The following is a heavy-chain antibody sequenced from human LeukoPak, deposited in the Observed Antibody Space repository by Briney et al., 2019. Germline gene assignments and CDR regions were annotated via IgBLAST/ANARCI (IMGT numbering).Heavy chain of an antibody. D-gene: IGHD3-10*01. Sequence: ASVKVSCKASGYTFTGYYMHWVRQAPGQGLEWMGWISPNSGDTNYAQKFRGGVTMTRDTSISTAYMELSRLTSDDTAVYYCARGRSEFGELLFDYWGQGTLVTVSS. CDR1: GYTFTGYY. V-gene: IGHV1-2*02. CDR2: ISPNSGDT. J-gene: IGHJ4*02. CDR3: ARGRSEFGELLFDY.